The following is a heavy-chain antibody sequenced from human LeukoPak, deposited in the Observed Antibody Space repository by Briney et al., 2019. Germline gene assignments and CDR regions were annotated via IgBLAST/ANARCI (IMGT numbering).Heavy chain of an antibody. CDR2: ISSSSSTI. D-gene: IGHD3-10*01. CDR3: AKGSGYYYMDV. V-gene: IGHV3-48*01. Sequence: GGSLRLSCAASGFTFSSYSMNWVRQAPGKGLEWVSYISSSSSTIYYADSVKGRFTISRDNAKNSLYLQMNSLRAEDTAVYYCAKGSGYYYMDVWGNGTTVTVSS. J-gene: IGHJ6*03. CDR1: GFTFSSYS.